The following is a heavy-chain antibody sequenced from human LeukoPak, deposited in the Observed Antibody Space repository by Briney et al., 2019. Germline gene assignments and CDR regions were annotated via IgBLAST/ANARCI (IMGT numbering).Heavy chain of an antibody. CDR1: GYSFTSYW. D-gene: IGHD3-10*01. CDR3: ARLKHGPGANWFDP. V-gene: IGHV5-51*01. CDR2: IYPGDSDT. J-gene: IGHJ5*02. Sequence: GESLQISCQGSGYSFTSYWIGWVRQMPGKGLEWMGIIYPGDSDTRYSPSFQGQVTISADKSISTAYLQWSSLKASDTAMYYCARLKHGPGANWFDPWGQGTLVIVSS.